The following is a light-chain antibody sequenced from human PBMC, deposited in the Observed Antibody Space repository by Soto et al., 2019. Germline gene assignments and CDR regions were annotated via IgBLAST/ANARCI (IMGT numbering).Light chain of an antibody. V-gene: IGKV1-39*01. CDR2: AAS. Sequence: DIQMTQSPSSLSASVGDRVTITCRASQSISSYLNWYQQKPGKAPKLLIYAASSLQSGVPSRFSCNRSGTDFTLTISSLQPEDFATYYCQQSYSTPDTFGQGTKLEIK. J-gene: IGKJ2*01. CDR1: QSISSY. CDR3: QQSYSTPDT.